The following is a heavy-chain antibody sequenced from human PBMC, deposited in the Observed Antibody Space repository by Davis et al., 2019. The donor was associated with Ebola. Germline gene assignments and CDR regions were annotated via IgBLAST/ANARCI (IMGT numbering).Heavy chain of an antibody. V-gene: IGHV4-59*01. D-gene: IGHD6-6*01. CDR1: GVSITSYY. Sequence: SETLSLTCTVSGVSITSYYWTWVRQPPAKRLEWIGYSHYSGSTNYNPSLKSRVTISTDTSRSQFSLTLSSVTAADTAVYYCARGARWGQGTLVTVSS. J-gene: IGHJ4*02. CDR3: ARGAR. CDR2: SHYSGST.